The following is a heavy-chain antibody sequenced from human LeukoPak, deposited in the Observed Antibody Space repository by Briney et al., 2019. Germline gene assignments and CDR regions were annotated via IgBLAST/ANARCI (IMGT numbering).Heavy chain of an antibody. Sequence: SETLSLTCTVSGYSISSGYYWGWIRQPPGKGLEWIGSIYHSGSTYYNPSLKSRVTISVDTSKNQFSLKLSSVTAADTAMYYCARERITMIVVEYWGQGTLVTVSS. V-gene: IGHV4-38-2*02. D-gene: IGHD3-22*01. CDR1: GYSISSGYY. CDR3: ARERITMIVVEY. J-gene: IGHJ4*02. CDR2: IYHSGST.